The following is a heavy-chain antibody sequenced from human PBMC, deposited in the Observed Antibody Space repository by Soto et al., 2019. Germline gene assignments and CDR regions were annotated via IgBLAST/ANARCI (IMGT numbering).Heavy chain of an antibody. Sequence: SETLSLTCSVSGGSINSSSYFWGWVRQPPGKGLEWIGSNSGSTYYNPSLRSRVTISVDTSKNQFSLKLSSVTAADTAVFYCARHYSSGSRNWFDPWGQGTLVTVPS. D-gene: IGHD6-19*01. V-gene: IGHV4-39*01. CDR1: GGSINSSSYF. CDR3: ARHYSSGSRNWFDP. J-gene: IGHJ5*02. CDR2: NSGST.